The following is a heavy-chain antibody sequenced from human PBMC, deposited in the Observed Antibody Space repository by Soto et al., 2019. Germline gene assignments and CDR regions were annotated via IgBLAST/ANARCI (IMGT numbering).Heavy chain of an antibody. CDR1: GFTFSLYS. Sequence: GGSLRLSCAASGFTFSLYSMIWVRRAPGKGLEWVSSISSTSTYIYFADSLKGRLTISRDNAKNSLFLQMDSLRAEDTAIYYCVRARATDSRPDYWGQGTLVTVSS. J-gene: IGHJ4*02. CDR2: ISSTSTYI. V-gene: IGHV3-21*06. D-gene: IGHD3-22*01. CDR3: VRARATDSRPDY.